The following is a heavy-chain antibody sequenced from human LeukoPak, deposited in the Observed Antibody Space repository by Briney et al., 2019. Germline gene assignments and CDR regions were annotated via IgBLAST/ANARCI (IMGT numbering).Heavy chain of an antibody. D-gene: IGHD5-12*01. J-gene: IGHJ4*02. CDR2: IYSGGST. Sequence: GGSLRLSCAASGFTFSSYSMNWVRQAPGKGLEWVSVIYSGGSTYYADSVKGRFTISRDNSKNTLYLQMNSLRAEDTAVYYCARENSGYDYWGQGTLVTVSS. CDR1: GFTFSSYS. CDR3: ARENSGYDY. V-gene: IGHV3-53*01.